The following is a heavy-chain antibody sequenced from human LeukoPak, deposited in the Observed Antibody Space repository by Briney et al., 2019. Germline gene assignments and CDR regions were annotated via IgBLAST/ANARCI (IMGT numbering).Heavy chain of an antibody. D-gene: IGHD2-2*01. CDR3: AKDVWVGTTRRYQNLMRRSHV. Sequence: GRCLRLSRAASGFSFVDYAMVWVRQAPGRGLEWVSGISWNSDIIAYAASVKGRFTSSRDNAKKSLYLQMNSLRAEDTALYYCAKDVWVGTTRRYQNLMRRSHVWGHGTKLTLS. V-gene: IGHV3-9*01. CDR1: GFSFVDYA. CDR2: ISWNSDII. J-gene: IGHJ6*02.